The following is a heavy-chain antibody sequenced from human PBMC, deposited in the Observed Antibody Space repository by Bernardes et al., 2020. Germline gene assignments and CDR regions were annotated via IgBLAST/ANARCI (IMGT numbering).Heavy chain of an antibody. CDR1: GFTVSSNY. CDR3: ARMVRAGNFDY. Sequence: GSLRLSCAASGFTVSSNYMSWVRQAPGKGLEWVSVIYSGGSTYYADSVKGRFTISRDNSKNTLYLQMNSLRAEDTAVYYCARMVRAGNFDYWGQGTLVTVSS. CDR2: IYSGGST. V-gene: IGHV3-53*01. D-gene: IGHD2-21*01. J-gene: IGHJ4*02.